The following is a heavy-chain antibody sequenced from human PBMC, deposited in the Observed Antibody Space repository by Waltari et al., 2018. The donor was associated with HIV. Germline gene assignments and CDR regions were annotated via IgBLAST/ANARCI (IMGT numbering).Heavy chain of an antibody. Sequence: QVQLVESGGGLVKPGGSLRLSCAASGFTFSDSYISWIRQAPGKGLEWVSYISGSGTTTYYIESVKGRFTISRDNAKESVYLQMSSLRPEDTAIYYCASKTSGWYAYWGRGALVTVSS. CDR3: ASKTSGWYAY. J-gene: IGHJ4*02. D-gene: IGHD6-19*01. V-gene: IGHV3-11*01. CDR1: GFTFSDSY. CDR2: ISGSGTTT.